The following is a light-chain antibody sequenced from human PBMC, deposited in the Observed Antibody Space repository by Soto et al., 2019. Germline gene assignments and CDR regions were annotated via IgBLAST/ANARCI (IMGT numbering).Light chain of an antibody. CDR1: QSVLYSSNNKNY. CDR3: QQYYSTPRT. J-gene: IGKJ1*01. V-gene: IGKV4-1*01. Sequence: DIVMTQSQASLAVSLGERATINCNSSQSVLYSSNNKNYLAWYQQKPGQPPKLLIYWASTRESGVPDRFSGSGSGTDFTLTISSLQAEDVAVYYCQQYYSTPRTFGQGTKVEIK. CDR2: WAS.